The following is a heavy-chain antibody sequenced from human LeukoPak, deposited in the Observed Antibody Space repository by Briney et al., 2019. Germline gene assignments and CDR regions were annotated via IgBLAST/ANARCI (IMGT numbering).Heavy chain of an antibody. Sequence: GGPLALSCGASGFACSDFSMNWVRQATGKGLEWVANIRGSGSGMGSGNYYAGSVKGRFTISRDNAKNSLYLQMNSLRAEDTAFYYCARDDNWGFDYWGQGALVTVSS. D-gene: IGHD7-27*01. CDR3: ARDDNWGFDY. J-gene: IGHJ4*02. CDR2: IRGSGSGM. CDR1: GFACSDFS. V-gene: IGHV3-21*05.